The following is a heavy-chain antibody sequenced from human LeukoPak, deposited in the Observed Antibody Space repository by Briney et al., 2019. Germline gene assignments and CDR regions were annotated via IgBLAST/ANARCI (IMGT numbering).Heavy chain of an antibody. D-gene: IGHD2-15*01. V-gene: IGHV3-74*01. CDR1: RFTFSSYW. CDR3: ARGGYDHAFDI. Sequence: GXSLRLSCAASRFTFSSYWFHWVRQAPGKGLVWVSRIGNDGSDTIYADSVKGRFTIYRDKEKSTLYLQMNSLKAEDTAVYYCARGGYDHAFDIWGQGTMVTVSS. CDR2: IGNDGSDT. J-gene: IGHJ3*02.